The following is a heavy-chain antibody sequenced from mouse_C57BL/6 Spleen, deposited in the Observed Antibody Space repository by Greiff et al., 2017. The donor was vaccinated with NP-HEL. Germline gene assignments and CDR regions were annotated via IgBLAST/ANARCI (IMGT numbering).Heavy chain of an antibody. CDR1: GYTFTDYE. V-gene: IGHV1-15*01. J-gene: IGHJ4*01. CDR2: IDPETGGT. Sequence: QVQLQQSGAELVRPGASVTLSCKASGYTFTDYEMHWVKQTPVHGLEWIGAIDPETGGTAYNQKFKGKAILTADKSSSTAYMELRSLTSEDSAVYYCTRQEEVYDYGAMDYWGQGTSVTVSS. CDR3: TRQEEVYDYGAMDY. D-gene: IGHD2-4*01.